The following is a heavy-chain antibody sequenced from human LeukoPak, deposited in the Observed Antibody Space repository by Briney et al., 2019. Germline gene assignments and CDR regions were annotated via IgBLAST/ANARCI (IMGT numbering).Heavy chain of an antibody. Sequence: AGGSLRLSCAASGFTFTNYAMSWVRQAPGKGLEWVSSISSSSSYRYYADSVKGRFTISRDNAKNSLYLQMNGLRAEDTAVYYCAREGYSPRDGYNFNFDYWGQGTLVTVSS. D-gene: IGHD5-24*01. CDR1: GFTFTNYA. J-gene: IGHJ4*02. V-gene: IGHV3-21*01. CDR3: AREGYSPRDGYNFNFDY. CDR2: ISSSSSYR.